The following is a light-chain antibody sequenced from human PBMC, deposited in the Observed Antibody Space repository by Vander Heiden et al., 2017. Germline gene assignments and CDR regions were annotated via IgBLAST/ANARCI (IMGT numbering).Light chain of an antibody. CDR3: MQALQTPWT. J-gene: IGKJ1*01. CDR2: WGS. V-gene: IGKV2-28*01. Sequence: MTQSPLLPPATPGEAASISCSTRKILLHTNGYNYLDWYLQKPGQSPKLLIYWGSNRDSGVPDRFSGSGSGTDFTLNISRVEAEDVGVYYCMQALQTPWTFGQGTKVEIK. CDR1: KILLHTNGYNY.